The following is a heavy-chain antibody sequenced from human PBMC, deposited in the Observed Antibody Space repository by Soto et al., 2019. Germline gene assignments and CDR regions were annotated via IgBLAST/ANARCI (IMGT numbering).Heavy chain of an antibody. CDR2: IKQDGSEE. J-gene: IGHJ6*02. CDR3: ARLAATGRGWDV. V-gene: IGHV3-7*01. CDR1: GFTFSSYW. D-gene: IGHD1-1*01. Sequence: EVQLVESGGGLVQPGGSLRLSCVDSGFTFSSYWMSWVRQAPVKGLEWVGNIKQDGSEENYVDSLKGRFTIPRDKAETSMDLQMTRLGAEATAVYYCARLAATGRGWDVWGQGTTVVVSS.